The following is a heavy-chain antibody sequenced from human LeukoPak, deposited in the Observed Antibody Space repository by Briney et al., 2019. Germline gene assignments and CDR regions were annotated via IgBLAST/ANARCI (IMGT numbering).Heavy chain of an antibody. V-gene: IGHV5-51*01. CDR2: IFPGDSET. CDR3: ARPPFPGSGSSWGQPFDF. CDR1: GYSFTSYW. Sequence: GESLTISCRGSGYSFTSYWIAWVRQMPGKGLEWMGVIFPGDSETRYNPSFRGQVTISADKSISTTYLQWSTLKASDTAMYCSARPPFPGSGSSWGQPFDFWGQGPLVPVS. J-gene: IGHJ4*02. D-gene: IGHD6-13*01.